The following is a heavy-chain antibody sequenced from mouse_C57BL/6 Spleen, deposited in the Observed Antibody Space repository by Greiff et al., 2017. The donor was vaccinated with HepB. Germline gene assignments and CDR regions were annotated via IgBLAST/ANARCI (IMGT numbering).Heavy chain of an antibody. CDR2: IYPGDGDT. J-gene: IGHJ3*01. V-gene: IGHV1-82*01. D-gene: IGHD1-2*01. CDR1: GYAFSSSW. CDR3: ARDYGYVWFAY. Sequence: QVQLQQSGPELVKPGASVKISCKASGYAFSSSWMNWVKQRPGKGLEWIGRIYPGDGDTNYNGKFKGKATLTADKSSSTAYMQLSSLTSEDSAVYFCARDYGYVWFAYWGQGTLVTVSA.